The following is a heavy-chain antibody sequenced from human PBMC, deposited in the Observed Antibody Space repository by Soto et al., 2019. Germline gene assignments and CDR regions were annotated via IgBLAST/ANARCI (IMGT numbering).Heavy chain of an antibody. V-gene: IGHV1-2*04. CDR2: INPNSGGT. CDR1: GYTFTGYY. D-gene: IGHD4-17*01. J-gene: IGHJ3*02. CDR3: ARDSYGGLDDAFDI. Sequence: ASVKVSCRASGYTFTGYYMHWVRQAPGQGLEWMGWINPNSGGTNYAQKVQGWVTMTRDTSISTAYMELSRLRSDDTAVYYCARDSYGGLDDAFDIWAQGTMVTVS.